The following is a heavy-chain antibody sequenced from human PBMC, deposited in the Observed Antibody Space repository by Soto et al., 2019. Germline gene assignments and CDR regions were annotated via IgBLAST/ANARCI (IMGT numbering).Heavy chain of an antibody. J-gene: IGHJ4*02. V-gene: IGHV3-23*01. CDR2: ISADGAGT. Sequence: GVLRLSCAASGFTFNTYAMNWVRQAPGKGLEWVSAISADGAGTYYADSVKGRFTISRDNSKNTLSLQMNSLRAEDTAIFYCARISSSSCTDYWGQGTLVTVSS. D-gene: IGHD6-13*01. CDR3: ARISSSSCTDY. CDR1: GFTFNTYA.